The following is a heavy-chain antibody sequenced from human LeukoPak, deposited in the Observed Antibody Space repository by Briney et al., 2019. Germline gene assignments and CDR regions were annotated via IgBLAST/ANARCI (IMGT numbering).Heavy chain of an antibody. Sequence: ASVKVSCKASGHTFTSYGFSWLRQAPGQGLEWMGWISSYNANTNFAQKFQGRVTMTTDTSTTTAYMELRSLRSDDTAVYYCARDFLSRYYYDSSGYPWFDPWGQGTLVTVSS. D-gene: IGHD3-22*01. V-gene: IGHV1-18*01. J-gene: IGHJ5*02. CDR2: ISSYNANT. CDR1: GHTFTSYG. CDR3: ARDFLSRYYYDSSGYPWFDP.